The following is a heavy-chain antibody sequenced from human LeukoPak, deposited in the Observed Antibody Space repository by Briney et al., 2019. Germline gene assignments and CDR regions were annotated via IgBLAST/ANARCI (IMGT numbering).Heavy chain of an antibody. CDR2: VHPNSGNT. CDR3: ARGPRNDP. D-gene: IGHD1-14*01. CDR1: GYPFTTYE. J-gene: IGHJ5*02. V-gene: IGHV1-8*01. Sequence: ASVKVSCKTSGYPFTTYEINWARQAAGQGLEWMGWVHPNSGNTAYAQKFQGRVTMTRDTSITTAYMELSGLRSDDTAVYFCARGPRNDPWGQGTLVTVSS.